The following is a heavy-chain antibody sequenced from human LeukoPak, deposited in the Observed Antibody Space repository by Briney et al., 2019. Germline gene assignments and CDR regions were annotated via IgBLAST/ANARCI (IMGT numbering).Heavy chain of an antibody. CDR3: ARRLPLDADDYYGCYYFDY. CDR2: IIPNRGST. J-gene: IGHJ4*02. V-gene: IGHV1-2*02. D-gene: IGHD3-10*01. Sequence: ASVKVSCKASGYTFTSYYMRWVRQAPGQGLEWMGWIIPNRGSTNHAQKFQGRVTMTADKSISTAYMELRRLRSDDTAVYYCARRLPLDADDYYGCYYFDYWGQGTLVTVSS. CDR1: GYTFTSYY.